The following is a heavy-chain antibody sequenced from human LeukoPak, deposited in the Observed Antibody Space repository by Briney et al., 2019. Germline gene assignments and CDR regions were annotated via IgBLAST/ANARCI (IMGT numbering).Heavy chain of an antibody. CDR3: ARGGRMWWCPHYYHYYYMDV. J-gene: IGHJ6*03. CDR1: GGSISSYY. V-gene: IGHV4-4*07. D-gene: IGHD2-21*01. Sequence: SETLSLTCTVSGGSISSYYWSWIRQPAGKGLEWIGRIYTSGSTNYNPSLKSRVTISVDKSKNQFSLKLSSVTAADTAVYYCARGGRMWWCPHYYHYYYMDVWGKGTTVTVSS. CDR2: IYTSGST.